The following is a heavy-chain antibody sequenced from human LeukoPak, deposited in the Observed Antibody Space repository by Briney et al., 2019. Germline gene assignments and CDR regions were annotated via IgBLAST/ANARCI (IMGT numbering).Heavy chain of an antibody. D-gene: IGHD6-13*01. J-gene: IGHJ6*02. CDR1: GFTFSSYG. CDR2: ISYDGSNK. V-gene: IGHV3-30*18. Sequence: PGGSLRLSCATSGFTFSSYGMHWVRQAPGKGLEWVAVISYDGSNKDYADSVKGRFTISRDNSKNTLYLQMNSLRAEDAAVYHCAKYSSSSNYYYGMDVWGQGPRSPSP. CDR3: AKYSSSSNYYYGMDV.